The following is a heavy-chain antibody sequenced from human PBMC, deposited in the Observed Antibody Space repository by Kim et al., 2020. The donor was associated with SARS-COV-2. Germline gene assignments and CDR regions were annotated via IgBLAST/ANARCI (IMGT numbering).Heavy chain of an antibody. J-gene: IGHJ5*02. D-gene: IGHD6-13*01. CDR1: GGSFSGYY. CDR2: INHSGST. V-gene: IGHV4-34*01. Sequence: SETLSLTCAVYGGSFSGYYWSWIHQPPGKGLEWIGEINHSGSTNYNPSLKSRVTISVDTSKNQFSLKLSSVTAADTAVYYCARTIGYSSSWYVRWWFDPWDQGTLVTVSS. CDR3: ARTIGYSSSWYVRWWFDP.